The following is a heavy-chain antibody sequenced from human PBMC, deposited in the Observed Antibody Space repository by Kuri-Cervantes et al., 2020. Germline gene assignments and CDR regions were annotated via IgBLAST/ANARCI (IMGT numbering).Heavy chain of an antibody. CDR1: GGSVSSGSYY. V-gene: IGHV4-61*01. CDR3: ARDSLSCAFDI. J-gene: IGHJ3*02. CDR2: IYYSGST. Sequence: SETLSLTCTVSGGSVSSGSYYWSWIRQPPGKGLEWIGYIYYSGSTNYNPSLKSRVTISVDTSKNQFSLKLSSVTAADTAVYYCARDSLSCAFDIWGQGTMVTVSS.